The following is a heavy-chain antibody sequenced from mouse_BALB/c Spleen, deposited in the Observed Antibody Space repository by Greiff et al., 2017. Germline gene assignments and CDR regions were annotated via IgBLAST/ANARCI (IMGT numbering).Heavy chain of an antibody. D-gene: IGHD5-1*01. CDR3: ARQTMSTGRGFDD. CDR1: GFTFSSYT. CDR2: ISNGGGST. Sequence: EVKLMESGGGLVQPGGSLKLSCAASGFTFSSYTMSWVRQTPEKRLEWVAYISNGGGSTYYPDTVKGRFTISRDNAKNTLYLQMSSLKSEDTAMYDCARQTMSTGRGFDDWGQGTTLTVSS. V-gene: IGHV5-12-2*01. J-gene: IGHJ2*01.